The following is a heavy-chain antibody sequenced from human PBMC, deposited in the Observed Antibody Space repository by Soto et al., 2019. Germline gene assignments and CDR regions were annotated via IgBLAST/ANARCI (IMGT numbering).Heavy chain of an antibody. D-gene: IGHD2-21*02. CDR2: IWDDGSNK. J-gene: IGHJ4*02. CDR1: GFTFSSYG. Sequence: QVQLVESGGGVVQPGRSLRLSCAASGFTFSSYGMHWVRQAPGKGLEWVAVIWDDGSNKYYADSVKGRFTISRDNSKNTLYLQINGLRAVDTAVYYCARDLFFEGTIVVVTAIDYWGQGTLVTVSS. V-gene: IGHV3-33*01. CDR3: ARDLFFEGTIVVVTAIDY.